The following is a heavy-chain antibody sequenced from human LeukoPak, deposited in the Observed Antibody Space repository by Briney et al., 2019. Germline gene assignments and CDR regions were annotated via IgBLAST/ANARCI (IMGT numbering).Heavy chain of an antibody. V-gene: IGHV4-30-4*08. J-gene: IGHJ5*02. D-gene: IGHD2-2*01. CDR1: GGSISSGDYY. CDR2: IYYSGST. CDR3: AREDCSSTSCSLSGWFDP. Sequence: SETLSLTCTVSGGSISSGDYYWSWIRQPPGKGLEWIGYIYYSGSTYYNPALKSRVTISVDTYKNQFSLKLSSVPAADTAVYYCAREDCSSTSCSLSGWFDPWGQGTLVTVSS.